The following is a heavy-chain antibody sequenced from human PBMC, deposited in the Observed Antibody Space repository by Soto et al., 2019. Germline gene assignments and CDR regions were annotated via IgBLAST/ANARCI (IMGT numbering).Heavy chain of an antibody. J-gene: IGHJ6*02. CDR1: GFTFTRYG. D-gene: IGHD1-20*01. Sequence: QVQLVESGGGVVQPGRSLRLSCAASGFTFTRYGMHWVRQAPGKGLEWVAIIWYDESNKYYADSVKGRFTISRDSSKNTVYLQMDSLRAEDTAVYFCARDSHNPESMDVWGQGTTVTVSS. CDR3: ARDSHNPESMDV. V-gene: IGHV3-33*01. CDR2: IWYDESNK.